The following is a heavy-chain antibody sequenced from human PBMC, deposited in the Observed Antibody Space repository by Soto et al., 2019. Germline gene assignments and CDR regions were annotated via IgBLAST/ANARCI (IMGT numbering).Heavy chain of an antibody. Sequence: ASVKVSCKASGYTFTGYYMHCVRQAPGQGLEWMGWINPNSGGTNYAQKFQGRVTMTRDTPISTAYMELSRLRSDDTAVYYCARGGSGGSCYFPCYYYYGMDVWGQGTTVTVSS. D-gene: IGHD2-15*01. V-gene: IGHV1-2*02. CDR2: INPNSGGT. J-gene: IGHJ6*02. CDR1: GYTFTGYY. CDR3: ARGGSGGSCYFPCYYYYGMDV.